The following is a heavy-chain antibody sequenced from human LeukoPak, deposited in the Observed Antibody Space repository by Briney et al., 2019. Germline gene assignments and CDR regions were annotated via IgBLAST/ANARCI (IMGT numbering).Heavy chain of an antibody. Sequence: SETLSLTCAVYGGSFSGYYWSWIRRPPGKGLEWIGEINHSGSTNYNPSLKSRVTISVDTSKNQFSLKLSSVTAADTAVYYCARGPIMITFGGVIVRDAFDIWGQGTMVTVSS. CDR2: INHSGST. CDR1: GGSFSGYY. V-gene: IGHV4-34*01. CDR3: ARGPIMITFGGVIVRDAFDI. D-gene: IGHD3-16*02. J-gene: IGHJ3*02.